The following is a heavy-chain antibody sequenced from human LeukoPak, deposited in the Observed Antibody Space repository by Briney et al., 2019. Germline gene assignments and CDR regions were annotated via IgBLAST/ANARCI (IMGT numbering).Heavy chain of an antibody. V-gene: IGHV4-34*01. Sequence: SETLSLACAVYDGSFSGYHWSWIRQPPGKGLEWIGEIDHSGSTNYNPSLKSRVTISIDTSRNQFSLELSSVTAADTGVYYCARYGVWAFDIWGQGTMVTVSS. CDR3: ARYGVWAFDI. CDR1: DGSFSGYH. D-gene: IGHD2-8*01. CDR2: IDHSGST. J-gene: IGHJ3*02.